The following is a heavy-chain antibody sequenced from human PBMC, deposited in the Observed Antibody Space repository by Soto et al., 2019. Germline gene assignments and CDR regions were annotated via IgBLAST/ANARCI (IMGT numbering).Heavy chain of an antibody. CDR2: ISSSGSTI. Sequence: GGSLRLSCAASGFTFSDYYMSWIRQAPGKGLEWVSYISSSGSTIYYADSVKGRFTISRDNAKNSLYLQMNSLRAEDTAVYYCARDLQEGVSNYLGYDYWGQGTLVTVSS. D-gene: IGHD4-4*01. J-gene: IGHJ4*02. CDR3: ARDLQEGVSNYLGYDY. V-gene: IGHV3-11*01. CDR1: GFTFSDYY.